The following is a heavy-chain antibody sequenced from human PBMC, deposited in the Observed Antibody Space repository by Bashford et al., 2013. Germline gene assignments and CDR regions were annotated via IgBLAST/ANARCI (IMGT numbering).Heavy chain of an antibody. V-gene: IGHV3-7*03. CDR1: GFTFTDAW. J-gene: IGHJ5*02. CDR3: VRDLAHGGP. Sequence: GGSLRLSCVVSGFTFTDAWAGWARQAPGKGLEWVANINPDGSGQRYVDSVKGRFTISRDVSKNTLHLHVDRLRVEDTAVYYCVRDLAHGGPWGQGTLVTVSS. CDR2: INPDGSGQ. D-gene: IGHD3-10*01.